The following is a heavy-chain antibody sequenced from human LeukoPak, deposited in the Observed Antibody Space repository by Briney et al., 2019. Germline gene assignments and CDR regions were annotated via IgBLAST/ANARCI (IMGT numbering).Heavy chain of an antibody. Sequence: GGALRLSCAASGFTFSDYYMNWVRQAPGRGLEWVSYISSASSTIYYADSVKGRFTISRDNAKNSLYLQVNSLRAEDTAVYYCAREIRGYSYFDQWGQGTLVTVSS. CDR2: ISSASSTI. V-gene: IGHV3-11*01. D-gene: IGHD1-26*01. J-gene: IGHJ4*02. CDR1: GFTFSDYY. CDR3: AREIRGYSYFDQ.